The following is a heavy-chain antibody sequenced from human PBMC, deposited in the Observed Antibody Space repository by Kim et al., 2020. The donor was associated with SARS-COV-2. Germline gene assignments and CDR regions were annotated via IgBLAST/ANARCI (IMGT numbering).Heavy chain of an antibody. J-gene: IGHJ4*02. V-gene: IGHV1-69*01. D-gene: IGHD1-7*01. CDR3: ARGGVNYNWNSAIDY. Sequence: QKFQGRVTITADESTSTAYMELSSLRSEDTAVYYCARGGVNYNWNSAIDYWGQGTLVTVSS.